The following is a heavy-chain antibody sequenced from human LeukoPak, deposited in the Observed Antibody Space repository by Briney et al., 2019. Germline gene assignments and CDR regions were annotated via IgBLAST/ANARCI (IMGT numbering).Heavy chain of an antibody. CDR1: GGSISSSSYY. CDR3: ARHAIVVVIAISPDAFDI. CDR2: IYYSGST. Sequence: SETLSLTCTVSGGSISSSSYYWGWIRQPPGKWLEWIGSIYYSGSTYYNPSLKSRVTISVDTSKNQFSLKLSSVTAADTAVYYCARHAIVVVIAISPDAFDIWGQGTMVTVSS. J-gene: IGHJ3*02. V-gene: IGHV4-39*01. D-gene: IGHD2-21*01.